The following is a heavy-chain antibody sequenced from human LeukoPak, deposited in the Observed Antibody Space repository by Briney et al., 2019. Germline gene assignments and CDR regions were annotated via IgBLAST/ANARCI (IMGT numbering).Heavy chain of an antibody. CDR1: GYSMNTYY. V-gene: IGHV4-38-2*02. CDR2: VYHDGDT. D-gene: IGHD2-21*02. J-gene: IGHJ4*02. CDR3: PSGDPEDYFDY. Sequence: SETLSLTCTVSGYSMNTYYWGWIRQPPGKGLEWIGSVYHDGDTFYNPSLKGRVTLSVDTSRHQFSLKLKSPSAADTAVYYCPSGDPEDYFDYWGQGTLVTVTS.